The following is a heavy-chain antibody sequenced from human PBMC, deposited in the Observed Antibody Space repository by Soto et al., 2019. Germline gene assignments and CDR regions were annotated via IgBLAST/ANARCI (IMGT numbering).Heavy chain of an antibody. CDR3: ARDKITGLFDY. V-gene: IGHV4-34*01. CDR2: INHSGST. CDR1: GGSFSGYY. J-gene: IGHJ4*02. Sequence: QVQLQQWGAGLLKPSETLSLTCAVYGGSFSGYYWTWSRQPPGTGLEWIGEINHSGSTNYNPSLKSQVTISVDTSKNQFSLKLTSVTAADTAVYYCARDKITGLFDYWGQGTLVTVSS. D-gene: IGHD2-8*02.